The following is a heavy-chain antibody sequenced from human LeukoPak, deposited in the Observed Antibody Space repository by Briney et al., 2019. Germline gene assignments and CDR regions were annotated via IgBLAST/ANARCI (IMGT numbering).Heavy chain of an antibody. Sequence: PSETLSLTCTVSGGSISSGSYYWSWIRQPAGKGLEWIGRIYTSGSTNYNPSLKSRVTISVDTSKNQFSLKLSSVTAADTAVYYCARDDCGGDCYHYYYYMDVWGKGTTVTVSS. J-gene: IGHJ6*03. CDR1: GGSISSGSYY. CDR2: IYTSGST. V-gene: IGHV4-61*02. D-gene: IGHD2-21*01. CDR3: ARDDCGGDCYHYYYYMDV.